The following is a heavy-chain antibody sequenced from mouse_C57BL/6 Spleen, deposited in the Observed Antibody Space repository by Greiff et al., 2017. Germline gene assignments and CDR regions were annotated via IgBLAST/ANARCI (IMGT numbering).Heavy chain of an antibody. CDR3: TRVGDLETFDY. CDR2: ISSGGDYI. V-gene: IGHV5-9-1*02. J-gene: IGHJ2*01. CDR1: GFTFSSYA. Sequence: EVKLMESGEGLVKPGGSLKLSCAASGFTFSSYAMSWVRQTPEKRLEWVAYISSGGDYIYYADTVKGRFTISRDNARNTLYLQMSSLKSEDTAMYYCTRVGDLETFDYWGQGTTLTVSS. D-gene: IGHD3-3*01.